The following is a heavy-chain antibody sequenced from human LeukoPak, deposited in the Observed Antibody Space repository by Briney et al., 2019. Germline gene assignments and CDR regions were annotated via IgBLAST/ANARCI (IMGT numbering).Heavy chain of an antibody. V-gene: IGHV3-23*01. CDR3: AKGVWFGELI. CDR2: ITGSGGST. Sequence: PGGSLRLSCAASGFTVSSNYMSWVRQAPGKGLEWVSAITGSGGSTYYADSVKGRFTISRDNSKNTLYLQMNSLRAEDTAVYYCAKGVWFGELIGGQGTLVTVSS. J-gene: IGHJ4*02. CDR1: GFTVSSNY. D-gene: IGHD3-10*01.